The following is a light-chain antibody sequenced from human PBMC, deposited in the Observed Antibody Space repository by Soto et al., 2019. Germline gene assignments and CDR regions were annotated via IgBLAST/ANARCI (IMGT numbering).Light chain of an antibody. CDR1: HSVSGIQ. J-gene: IGKJ4*01. V-gene: IGKV3-20*01. CDR3: HQYGSLIT. CDR2: ETS. Sequence: EVVLTQSPATLSLSPGERLTISCRASHSVSGIQFAWYQQKPGQAPRLLIYETSTRAAGMPDRFSASASGTDFTITISSLEPEDFAVYYCHQYGSLITFGGGTKVDIK.